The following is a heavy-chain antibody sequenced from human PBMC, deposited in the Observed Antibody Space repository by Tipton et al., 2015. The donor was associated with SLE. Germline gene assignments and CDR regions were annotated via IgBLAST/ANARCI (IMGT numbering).Heavy chain of an antibody. CDR1: GGSISSNS. CDR3: ARGMLTWRGAIVGVDV. CDR2: ISYGGGT. D-gene: IGHD2-8*01. J-gene: IGHJ6*02. V-gene: IGHV4-59*08. Sequence: TLSLTCSVSGGSISSNSWFWIRQPPGKGLDWIGYISYGGGTNYNPSLKSRVTISVDMAKNQFSLKLTSVTAADTAVYYCARGMLTWRGAIVGVDVWGQGTTVNVSS.